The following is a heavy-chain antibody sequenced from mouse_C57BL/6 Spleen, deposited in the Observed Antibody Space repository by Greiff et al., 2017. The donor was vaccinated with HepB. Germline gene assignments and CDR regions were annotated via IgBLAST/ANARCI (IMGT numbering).Heavy chain of an antibody. CDR3: ARGGFTTVVAEDY. V-gene: IGHV1-52*01. Sequence: QVQLQQPGAELVRPGSSVKLSCKASGYTFTSYWMHWVKQRPIQGLEWIGNIDPSDSETHYNQKFKDKATLTVDKSSSTAYMQLSSLTSEDSAVYYCARGGFTTVVAEDYWGQGTTLTVSS. CDR1: GYTFTSYW. J-gene: IGHJ2*01. D-gene: IGHD1-1*01. CDR2: IDPSDSET.